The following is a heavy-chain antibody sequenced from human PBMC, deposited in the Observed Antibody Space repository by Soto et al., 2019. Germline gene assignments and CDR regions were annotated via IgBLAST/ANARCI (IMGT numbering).Heavy chain of an antibody. V-gene: IGHV1-2*04. D-gene: IGHD4-4*01. Sequence: QVQLVQSGAEVEKPGASVKVSCKASGYTFTGYYMHWVRQAPGQGLEWMGWISPNTGGTNYAQKFQGWVTMTRDTSINTAYMELSRLRSDDTAAYYCARKTTDDGMDVWGQGTTVTVSS. J-gene: IGHJ6*02. CDR3: ARKTTDDGMDV. CDR2: ISPNTGGT. CDR1: GYTFTGYY.